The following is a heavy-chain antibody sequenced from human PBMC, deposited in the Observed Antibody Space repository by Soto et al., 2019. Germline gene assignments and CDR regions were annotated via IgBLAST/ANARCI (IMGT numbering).Heavy chain of an antibody. V-gene: IGHV3-30*18. CDR2: TSYDGSKK. J-gene: IGHJ4*02. CDR3: AKAGGSSSFDY. CDR1: GFTLSNYG. D-gene: IGHD6-6*01. Sequence: QVQLVESGGGVVQPGRSLRLSCAAPGFTLSNYGMHWVRQAPGKGLEWVALTSYDGSKKYYGDSVKGRFTISRDNSRNTLHLQMNSLRAEDTAVYYCAKAGGSSSFDYWGQGTLVTVSS.